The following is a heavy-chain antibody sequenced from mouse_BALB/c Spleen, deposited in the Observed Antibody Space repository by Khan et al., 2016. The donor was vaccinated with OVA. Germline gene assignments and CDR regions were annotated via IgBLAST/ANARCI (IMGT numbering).Heavy chain of an antibody. D-gene: IGHD1-1*01. CDR2: INSSGST. V-gene: IGHV3-1*02. CDR1: GYSITSGYS. Sequence: VQLQQSGPDLVKPSQSLSLTCTVTGYSITSGYSWYWIRQFPGNKMEWMCYINSSGSTNYNPSLKSRISITRDTSMNQFFLQLNSVNTEDTATYYCVTTVVAMDYWGQGTSVTVSS. CDR3: VTTVVAMDY. J-gene: IGHJ4*01.